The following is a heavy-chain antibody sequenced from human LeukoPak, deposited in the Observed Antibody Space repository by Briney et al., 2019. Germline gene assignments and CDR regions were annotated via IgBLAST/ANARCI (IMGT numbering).Heavy chain of an antibody. Sequence: GGSLRLSCAASGLTLSNYNMNWVRQAPGKGLEWVSFISDSSSHTFYSDSVKGRFTVSRDNVKNSLYLQMNSLRAEDTAIYYCARDGEGGAAAGYWGQGTLVTVSS. V-gene: IGHV3-48*01. CDR2: ISDSSSHT. CDR1: GLTLSNYN. J-gene: IGHJ4*02. D-gene: IGHD6-13*01. CDR3: ARDGEGGAAAGY.